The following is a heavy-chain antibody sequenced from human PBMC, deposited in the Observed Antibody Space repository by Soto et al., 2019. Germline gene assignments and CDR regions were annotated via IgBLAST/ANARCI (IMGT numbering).Heavy chain of an antibody. CDR1: GFTVSSNY. Sequence: GGSLRLSCAASGFTVSSNYMSWVRQAPGKGLERVSVIYSGGSTYYADSVKGRFTISRHNSKNTLYLQMNSLRAEDTAVYYCARDLRYSGYDLGSGYYYYMDVWGKGTTVTVSS. CDR3: ARDLRYSGYDLGSGYYYYMDV. J-gene: IGHJ6*03. CDR2: IYSGGST. V-gene: IGHV3-53*04. D-gene: IGHD5-12*01.